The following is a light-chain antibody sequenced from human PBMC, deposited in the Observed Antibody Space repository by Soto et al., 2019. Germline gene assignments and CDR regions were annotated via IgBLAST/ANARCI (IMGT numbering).Light chain of an antibody. CDR1: QYINTR. Sequence: EIGLTQSPATLSSFPGDRVTVSCRASQYINTRLAWYQHRPGQAPRLLIYQTSLSAAGIPARFSASGSGTDFTLTISDVQPCEFELYYCHQSQSWHRTSGQGTKMDIX. V-gene: IGKV3D-11*01. J-gene: IGKJ1*01. CDR2: QTS. CDR3: HQSQSWHRT.